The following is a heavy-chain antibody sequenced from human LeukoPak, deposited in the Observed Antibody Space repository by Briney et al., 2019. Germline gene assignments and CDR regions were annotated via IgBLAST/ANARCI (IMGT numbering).Heavy chain of an antibody. CDR1: GFTFSSYA. CDR3: AKGVAVAGLYFDY. CDR2: ISGGGGST. V-gene: IGHV3-23*01. J-gene: IGHJ4*02. D-gene: IGHD6-19*01. Sequence: GGSLRLSCAASGFTFSSYAMSWVRQAPGKGLEWVSAISGGGGSTYYADSVKGRLTISRDNSKNTLYLQMNSLRAEDMAVYYCAKGVAVAGLYFDYWGQGTLVTVSS.